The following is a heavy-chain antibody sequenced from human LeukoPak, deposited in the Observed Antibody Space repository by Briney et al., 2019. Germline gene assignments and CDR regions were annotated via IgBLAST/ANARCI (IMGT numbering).Heavy chain of an antibody. Sequence: GGSLRLSCAASGFTFSSYAMSWVRQAPGKGLEWVSIISGSGRTTDYADSVKGRFTISRDNSKDTLYLQMNSLRADDTALYYCAKWAARGNGLPRSHFDYWGQGTLVTVSS. CDR3: AKWAARGNGLPRSHFDY. CDR2: ISGSGRTT. CDR1: GFTFSSYA. V-gene: IGHV3-23*01. D-gene: IGHD4-23*01. J-gene: IGHJ4*02.